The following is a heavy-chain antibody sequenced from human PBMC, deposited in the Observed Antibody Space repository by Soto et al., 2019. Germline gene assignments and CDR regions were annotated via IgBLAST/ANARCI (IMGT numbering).Heavy chain of an antibody. CDR2: ISSSSSYI. CDR1: GISTSSYS. D-gene: IGHD3-16*01. V-gene: IGHV3-21*01. J-gene: IGHJ6*02. CDR3: ARDGAFAGPAGMDV. Sequence: GESLKISCAASGISTSSYSMNWVRQAPGKGLEWVSSISSSSSYIYYADSVKGRFTISRDNAKNSLYLQMNSLRAEDTAVYYCARDGAFAGPAGMDVWGQGTTVTVSS.